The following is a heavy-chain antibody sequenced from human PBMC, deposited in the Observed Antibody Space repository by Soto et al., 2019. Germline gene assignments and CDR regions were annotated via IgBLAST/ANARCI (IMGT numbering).Heavy chain of an antibody. J-gene: IGHJ4*02. CDR2: ISIHNRNT. CDR1: GYSFPSYG. CDR3: ARGESLWE. V-gene: IGHV1-18*01. Sequence: QVQLVQSGTEVKKPGASVKVSCKASGYSFPSYGISWVRQAPGQGLEWMGWISIHNRNTYYAEKFQGRVTMTADTSTTTAHLELRSLRSDDTAVYYYARGESLWEWGQGTLVTVSS. D-gene: IGHD3-16*01.